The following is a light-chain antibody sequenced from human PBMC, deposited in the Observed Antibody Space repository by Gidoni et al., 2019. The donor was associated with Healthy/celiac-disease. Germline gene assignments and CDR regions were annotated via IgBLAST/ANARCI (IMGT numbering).Light chain of an antibody. CDR2: DAS. V-gene: IGKV3-11*01. J-gene: IGKJ2*01. CDR1: QSVSSY. Sequence: EIVLIQPPATPSSSPGERATLSCRANQSVSSYLAWYQQKPGQAPRLLIYDASNRATGLPARFSGSGSGTDFTLTISSLQPDDFATYYCQQYNSYLYTFGQGTKLEIK. CDR3: QQYNSYLYT.